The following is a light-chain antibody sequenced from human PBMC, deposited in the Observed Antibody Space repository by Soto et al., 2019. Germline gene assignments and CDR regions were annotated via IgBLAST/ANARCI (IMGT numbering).Light chain of an antibody. V-gene: IGKV3D-15*01. CDR1: QSISNK. Sequence: EIVLTQSPATLSVSPGERATLSCRASQSISNKLAWYHQKPGQAPRLLIYDSNTRATGIPARFSGSGSGTDFTLTVSSLQSEDFAVYYCQQYNNWPPAYTFGQGTKLDFK. J-gene: IGKJ2*01. CDR3: QQYNNWPPAYT. CDR2: DSN.